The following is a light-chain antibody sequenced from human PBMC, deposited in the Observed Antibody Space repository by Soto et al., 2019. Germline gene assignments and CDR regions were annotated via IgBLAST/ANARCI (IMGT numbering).Light chain of an antibody. Sequence: DIVLTQSPLSLPVTPGEPASISCRSSQSLLHSNGYDSLDWYLQKPGQSPQLLVYLGSNRASGVPARFRGSGSGTDFTLKISRVEADDVGVYYCMQALQTPPTFGQGTKVEIK. V-gene: IGKV2-28*01. CDR1: QSLLHSNGYDS. CDR3: MQALQTPPT. J-gene: IGKJ1*01. CDR2: LGS.